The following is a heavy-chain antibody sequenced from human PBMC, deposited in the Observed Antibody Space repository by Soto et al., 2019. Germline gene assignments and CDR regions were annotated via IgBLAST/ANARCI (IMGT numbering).Heavy chain of an antibody. V-gene: IGHV3-23*01. Sequence: EVQLLESGGGLVQPGESLRLSCAASGFTFSSYAMSWVRQAPGKGLVRVSVISGSDDSTYYADSVKGRFTTSRDNSKNTLYLQVHSLRAEDTGVYQSARRSSSSTFVYGGRGALVCVSS. CDR3: ARRSSSSTFVY. D-gene: IGHD6-6*01. CDR1: GFTFSSYA. J-gene: IGHJ4*02. CDR2: ISGSDDST.